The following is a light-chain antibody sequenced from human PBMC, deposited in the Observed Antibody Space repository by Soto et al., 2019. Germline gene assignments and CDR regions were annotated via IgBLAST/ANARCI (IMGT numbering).Light chain of an antibody. CDR1: SSSVGGNT. J-gene: IGLJ1*01. CDR2: SSS. V-gene: IGLV1-44*01. CDR3: SSWDDILNGYV. Sequence: QSVRTQPPSTSGTPGQRVTISCSGSSSSVGGNTVTWYQQLPGAAPKLLIFSSSLRPSGIPDRFSGSKSGTSASLAISGLPSEDEADYYCSSWDDILNGYVFGTGTKVTAL.